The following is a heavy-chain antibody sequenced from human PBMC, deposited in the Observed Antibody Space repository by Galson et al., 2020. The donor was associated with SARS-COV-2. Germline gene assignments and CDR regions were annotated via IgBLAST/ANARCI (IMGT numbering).Heavy chain of an antibody. Sequence: ETSETLSLTCTVPGGSISNANYFWSWIRQPPRKGLEWIGYIYYSGSTYYNPSLKSRFTMSVDTSKNQLSLKLTSVTAADTAVYYCAREEYPYGLDYWGQGTLVTVSS. D-gene: IGHD3-10*01. CDR2: IYYSGST. CDR1: GGSISNANYF. V-gene: IGHV4-30-4*01. J-gene: IGHJ4*02. CDR3: AREEYPYGLDY.